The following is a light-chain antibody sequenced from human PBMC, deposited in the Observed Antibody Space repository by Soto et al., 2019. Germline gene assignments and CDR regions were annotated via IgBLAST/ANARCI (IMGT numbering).Light chain of an antibody. V-gene: IGLV1-40*01. CDR2: GNS. CDR3: QSYDSSLSGWV. J-gene: IGLJ3*02. CDR1: SSNIGAGYA. Sequence: QSVLTQPPSVSGAPGQRVTISCTGSSSNIGAGYAVHWYQQLPGTAPKLLIYGNSNRPSGVPDRFAGSKSGTSASLAITGLQAEDEADYYCQSYDSSLSGWVFGGVTKVTVL.